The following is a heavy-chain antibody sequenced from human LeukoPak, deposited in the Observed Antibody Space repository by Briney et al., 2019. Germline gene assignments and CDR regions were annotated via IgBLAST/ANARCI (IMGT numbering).Heavy chain of an antibody. CDR3: ARGRGDSSGWYELVRYFDY. CDR2: ISVYNGNT. D-gene: IGHD6-19*01. V-gene: IGHV1-18*01. CDR1: GYTFPNYG. J-gene: IGHJ4*02. Sequence: ASVKVSCKTSGYTFPNYGISWVRQAPGQGLEWMGWISVYNGNTNYAQKLQDRVTMTTDTSTSTAYMELRSLRSDDTAVYYCARGRGDSSGWYELVRYFDYWGQGTLVTVSS.